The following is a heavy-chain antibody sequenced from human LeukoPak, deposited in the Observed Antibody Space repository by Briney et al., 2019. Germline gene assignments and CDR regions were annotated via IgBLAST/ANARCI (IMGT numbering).Heavy chain of an antibody. CDR3: ARDSRLFQQLVQNWFDP. D-gene: IGHD6-13*01. V-gene: IGHV1-2*02. J-gene: IGHJ5*02. Sequence: GASVKVSCKASGYTFTGYYMHWVRQAPGQGLEWMGWINPNSGGTNYAQEFQGRVTMTRDTSISTAYMELSRLRSDDTAVYYCARDSRLFQQLVQNWFDPWGQGTLVTVSS. CDR1: GYTFTGYY. CDR2: INPNSGGT.